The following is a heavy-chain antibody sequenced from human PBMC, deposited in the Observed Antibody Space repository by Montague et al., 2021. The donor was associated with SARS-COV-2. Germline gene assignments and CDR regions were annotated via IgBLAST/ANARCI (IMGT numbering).Heavy chain of an antibody. CDR2: IYYSGGT. CDR1: GGSISSSSYF. D-gene: IGHD4-17*01. V-gene: IGHV4-39*01. J-gene: IGHJ4*02. Sequence: SETLSLTCSVSGGSISSSSYFWGWIRQPPGKGLEWIGSIYYSGGTYSNSSLKSRVTISVDTSKNQCSLKLSSVTAADTAVYYCARHLNYRDYGGDDYWGQGTLVTVSS. CDR3: ARHLNYRDYGGDDY.